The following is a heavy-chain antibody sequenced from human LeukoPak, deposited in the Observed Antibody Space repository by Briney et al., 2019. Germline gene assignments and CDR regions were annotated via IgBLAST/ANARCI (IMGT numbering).Heavy chain of an antibody. CDR3: ARDLYYDFWSGYPRGFDP. CDR2: IYTSGST. D-gene: IGHD3-3*01. CDR1: GGSISSYY. J-gene: IGHJ5*02. V-gene: IGHV4-4*07. Sequence: PSETLSLTCTVSGGSISSYYGSWIRQPAGKGLEWSGRIYTSGSTNYNPSLKSRVTISVDTSKNQFSLKLSSVTAADTAVYYCARDLYYDFWSGYPRGFDPWGQGTLVTVCS.